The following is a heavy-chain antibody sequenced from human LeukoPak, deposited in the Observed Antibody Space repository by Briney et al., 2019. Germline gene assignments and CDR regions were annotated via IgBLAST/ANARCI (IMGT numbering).Heavy chain of an antibody. CDR1: GGSISSGGYY. V-gene: IGHV4-39*07. J-gene: IGHJ3*02. D-gene: IGHD2-15*01. Sequence: SETLSLTCTVSGGSISSGGYYWSWIRQPPGKGLEWIGEINHSGSTNYNPSLKSRVTISVDTSKNQFSLKLSSVTAADTAVYYCARGRFYCSGGSCYAPEFDIWGQGTMVTVSS. CDR3: ARGRFYCSGGSCYAPEFDI. CDR2: INHSGST.